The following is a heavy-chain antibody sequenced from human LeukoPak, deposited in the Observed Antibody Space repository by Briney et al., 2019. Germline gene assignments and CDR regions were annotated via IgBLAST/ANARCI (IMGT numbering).Heavy chain of an antibody. CDR1: GGSISSYY. D-gene: IGHD3-10*02. J-gene: IGHJ4*02. CDR2: IYPSGST. Sequence: PSETLSLTCTVSGGSISSYYWSWIRQPAGKGLEWIGRIYPSGSTNYNPSLKSRVTISVDTSKNQFSLKVTSVTAADTAVYYCASRGVVRGISYYFDYWGQGALVTVSS. CDR3: ASRGVVRGISYYFDY. V-gene: IGHV4-4*07.